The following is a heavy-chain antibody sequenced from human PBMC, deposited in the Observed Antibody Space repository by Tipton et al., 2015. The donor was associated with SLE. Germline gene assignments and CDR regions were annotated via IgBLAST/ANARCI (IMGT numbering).Heavy chain of an antibody. Sequence: SLRLSCAASGFTFSSYAMSWVRQAPGKGLEWVSTISGSGTSTYYAGSVKGRVAIFRDNSKNTLYLQMSSLRVEDTAVYYCAKDLYHSGWYQGHFEYWGQGTPVTVSS. V-gene: IGHV3-23*01. J-gene: IGHJ4*02. CDR3: AKDLYHSGWYQGHFEY. CDR2: ISGSGTST. CDR1: GFTFSSYA. D-gene: IGHD6-19*01.